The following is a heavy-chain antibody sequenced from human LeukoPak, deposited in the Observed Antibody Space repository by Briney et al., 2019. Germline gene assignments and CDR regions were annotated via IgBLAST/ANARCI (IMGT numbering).Heavy chain of an antibody. CDR3: ARDPYSGNYGAYYYYYMDV. V-gene: IGHV3-21*01. CDR1: GFTFNNYN. J-gene: IGHJ6*03. CDR2: ITSSSTYI. D-gene: IGHD1-26*01. Sequence: GGSLRLSCAASGFTFNNYNMNWVRQAPGKGLEWVSSITSSSTYIYYADSVKGRFTISRDNAKNSLYLQMNSLRPEDTAVYYCARDPYSGNYGAYYYYYMDVWGKGTTVTISS.